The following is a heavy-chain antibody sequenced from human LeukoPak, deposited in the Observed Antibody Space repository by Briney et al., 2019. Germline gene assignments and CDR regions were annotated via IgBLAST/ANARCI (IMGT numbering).Heavy chain of an antibody. Sequence: MAGGSLRLSCAASAFSLSAYNMNWVRQAPGKGLEWVSSISYTGTYIYYADSVKGRFTISRDNAQNSLYLQMNSLRAEDTAIYYCVRDRGTYRPIDYWGQGTLVTVS. CDR2: ISYTGTYI. CDR3: VRDRGTYRPIDY. D-gene: IGHD1-26*01. V-gene: IGHV3-21*04. CDR1: AFSLSAYN. J-gene: IGHJ4*02.